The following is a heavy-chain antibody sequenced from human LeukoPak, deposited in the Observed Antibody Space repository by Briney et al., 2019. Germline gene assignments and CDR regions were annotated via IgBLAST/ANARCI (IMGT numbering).Heavy chain of an antibody. D-gene: IGHD6-19*01. Sequence: GGSLRLSCAASGFTFSNSWMTWIRQAPGKGLEWVANIKEDGSEKNYVDSVRGRFTISRNNAKNSLYLQMNSLRAEDTAVYYCARDSGWYPVDYWGQGTLVTVSS. V-gene: IGHV3-7*03. CDR1: GFTFSNSW. CDR2: IKEDGSEK. J-gene: IGHJ4*02. CDR3: ARDSGWYPVDY.